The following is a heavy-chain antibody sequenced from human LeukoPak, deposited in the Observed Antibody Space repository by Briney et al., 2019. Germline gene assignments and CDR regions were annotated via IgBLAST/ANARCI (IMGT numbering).Heavy chain of an antibody. CDR3: ARTQLVYYYYYYYMDV. V-gene: IGHV4-39*07. J-gene: IGHJ6*03. Sequence: SETLSLTCTVSGGSISSSSYYWGWIRQPPGKGLEWIGSIYYSGSTYYNPSLKSRVTISVDTSKNQFSLKLSSVTAADTAVYYCARTQLVYYYYYYYMDVWGKGTTVTVSS. CDR1: GGSISSSSYY. CDR2: IYYSGST. D-gene: IGHD6-6*01.